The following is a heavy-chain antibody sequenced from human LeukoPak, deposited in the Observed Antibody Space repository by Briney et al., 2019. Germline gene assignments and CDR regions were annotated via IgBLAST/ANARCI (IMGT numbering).Heavy chain of an antibody. J-gene: IGHJ4*02. V-gene: IGHV4-34*01. CDR1: GGSFSGYY. CDR3: ARANYNWNYWDY. CDR2: INHSGST. D-gene: IGHD1-20*01. Sequence: SETLSLTCAVYGGSFSGYYWSWIRQPPGKGLEGVGEINHSGSTNYNPSLKSRVTVSVDTSKNQFSLKLSSVTAADTAVYYCARANYNWNYWDYWGQGTLVTVSS.